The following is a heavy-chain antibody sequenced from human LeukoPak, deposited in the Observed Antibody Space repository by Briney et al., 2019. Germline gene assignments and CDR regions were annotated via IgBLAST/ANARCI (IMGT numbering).Heavy chain of an antibody. CDR1: GGSFSGYY. CDR2: INHSGST. D-gene: IGHD6-13*01. V-gene: IGHV4-34*01. Sequence: PSETLSLTCAAYGGSFSGYYWSWIRQPPGKGLEWIGEINHSGSTNYNPSLKSRVTISVDTSKNQFSLKLSSVTAADTAVYYCARASSSWIKFDYWGQGTLVTVSS. J-gene: IGHJ4*02. CDR3: ARASSSWIKFDY.